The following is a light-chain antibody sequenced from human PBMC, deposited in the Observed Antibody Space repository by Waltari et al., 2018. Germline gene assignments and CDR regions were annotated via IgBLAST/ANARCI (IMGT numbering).Light chain of an antibody. CDR1: QRVSSN. CDR2: DAS. Sequence: EIVMTQSPATLSVSPGERATPSCRASQRVSSNLAWYQQNPGQPLRLLSFDASRRATGIPARFSGSGSGTEFTLTISSLQSEDFAVYYCQQYNNWPPYTFGQGTKLDIK. CDR3: QQYNNWPPYT. V-gene: IGKV3-15*01. J-gene: IGKJ2*01.